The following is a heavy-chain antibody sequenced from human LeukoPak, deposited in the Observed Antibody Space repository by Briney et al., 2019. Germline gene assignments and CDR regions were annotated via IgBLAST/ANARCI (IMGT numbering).Heavy chain of an antibody. D-gene: IGHD3/OR15-3a*01. V-gene: IGHV3-48*04. J-gene: IGHJ5*02. CDR2: ISSGGSPV. Sequence: GGSLRLSCAVSGFTITSWSMNWVRQAPGKGLEWLSYISSGGSPVYYADSVKGRFTISRDDAKNLVYLQMNSLRAEDTAVYYCTYLRTPYYNDKWVDPWGQGALVTVSS. CDR1: GFTITSWS. CDR3: TYLRTPYYNDKWVDP.